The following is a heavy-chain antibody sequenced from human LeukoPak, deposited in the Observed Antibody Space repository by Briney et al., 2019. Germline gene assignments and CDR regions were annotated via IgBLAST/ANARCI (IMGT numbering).Heavy chain of an antibody. V-gene: IGHV4-39*02. CDR3: ARLYSGNFYFDY. J-gene: IGHJ4*02. CDR2: IYYSGST. D-gene: IGHD1-26*01. Sequence: SETLSLTCTVSGGSVTNSLYYWAWIRQPPGKGLEWIGSIYYSGSTYCNPSLKSRVTISVDTSKIHFSLKLNSVTAADTAVYYCARLYSGNFYFDYWGQGTLVTVSS. CDR1: GGSVTNSLYY.